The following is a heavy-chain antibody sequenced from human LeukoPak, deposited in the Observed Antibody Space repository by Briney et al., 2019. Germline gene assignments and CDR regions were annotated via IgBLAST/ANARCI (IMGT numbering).Heavy chain of an antibody. J-gene: IGHJ4*02. CDR1: GYTFTSYG. Sequence: ASVKVSCKASGYTFTSYGISWVRQAPGQGLEWMGWISAYNGNTNYAQKLQGRVTMTTDTSTSTAYMELRSLRSDDTAVYYCARDKRSYYGSGSYYNPLDYWGQGTLVTVSS. CDR3: ARDKRSYYGSGSYYNPLDY. D-gene: IGHD3-10*01. V-gene: IGHV1-18*01. CDR2: ISAYNGNT.